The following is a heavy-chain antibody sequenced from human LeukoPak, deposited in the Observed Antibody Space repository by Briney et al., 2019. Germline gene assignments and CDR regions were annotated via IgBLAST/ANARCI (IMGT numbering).Heavy chain of an antibody. D-gene: IGHD6-25*01. CDR2: ISSSSYI. CDR1: GFTFSSYS. CDR3: ARGVAAAGASYYYMDV. J-gene: IGHJ6*03. Sequence: GGSLRLSCAASGFTFSSYSMNWVRQAPGKGLEWVSSISSSSYIYYADSVKGRFTISRDNAKNSLYLQMNSLRAEDTALYYCARGVAAAGASYYYMDVWGKGTTVTVSS. V-gene: IGHV3-21*01.